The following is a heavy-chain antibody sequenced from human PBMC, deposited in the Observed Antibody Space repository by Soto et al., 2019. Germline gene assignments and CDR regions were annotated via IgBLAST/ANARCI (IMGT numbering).Heavy chain of an antibody. J-gene: IGHJ2*01. V-gene: IGHV1-18*01. CDR3: ARGRTTVTTLRYFDL. Sequence: QVQLVQSGAEVKKPGASVKVSCKASGYTFTSYGINWVRQAPGQGLEWMGWISAYNGNTKYAQKLQGRVTMTTDTSTSTAYMELRSLRSDDTAVYFCARGRTTVTTLRYFDLWGRGTLVTVSS. CDR2: ISAYNGNT. CDR1: GYTFTSYG. D-gene: IGHD4-17*01.